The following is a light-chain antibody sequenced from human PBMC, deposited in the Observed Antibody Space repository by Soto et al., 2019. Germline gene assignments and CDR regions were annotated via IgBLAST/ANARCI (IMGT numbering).Light chain of an antibody. CDR1: QSVSSN. J-gene: IGKJ4*01. CDR3: QQYKNWPPLT. V-gene: IGKV3-15*01. Sequence: EIVMTQSPATLSVSPGERATLSCRASQSVSSNLAWYQQKPGQAPRLLIYGAFTRATGITVRFSGSGTGTEFTFTIISPRSEDFAVYYCQQYKNWPPLTFGGGTKVEFK. CDR2: GAF.